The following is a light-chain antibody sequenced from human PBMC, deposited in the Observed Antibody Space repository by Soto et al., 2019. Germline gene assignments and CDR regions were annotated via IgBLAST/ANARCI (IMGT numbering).Light chain of an antibody. J-gene: IGKJ3*01. CDR2: ATS. CDR1: QGISGW. Sequence: DIQMTQSPSSLSASVGDRVTITCRASQGISGWLAWYQQKPDEAPKSLIYATSSLQSGVPSRFSGSGSGTDFTLTISSLQPEDFATYYCQQYKSYPVTFGTGTKVDIK. V-gene: IGKV1D-16*01. CDR3: QQYKSYPVT.